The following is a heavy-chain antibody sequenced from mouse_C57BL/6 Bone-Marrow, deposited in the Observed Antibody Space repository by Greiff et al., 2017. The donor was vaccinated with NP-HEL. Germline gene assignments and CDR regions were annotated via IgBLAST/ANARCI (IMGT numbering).Heavy chain of an antibody. V-gene: IGHV1-82*01. J-gene: IGHJ1*03. CDR2: IYPGDGDT. D-gene: IGHD1-1*01. CDR1: GYAFSSSW. CDR3: ARTLIITTVVARYFDV. Sequence: VQLQQSGPELVKPGASVKISCKASGYAFSSSWMNWVKQRPGKGLEWIGRIYPGDGDTNYNGKFKGKATLTADKSSSTAYMQLSSLTSEDSAVYFCARTLIITTVVARYFDVWGTGTTVTVSS.